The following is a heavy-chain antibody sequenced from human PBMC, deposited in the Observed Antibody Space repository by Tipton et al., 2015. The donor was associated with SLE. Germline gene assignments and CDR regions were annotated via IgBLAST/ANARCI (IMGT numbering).Heavy chain of an antibody. CDR2: IHDGGSS. D-gene: IGHD1-1*01. Sequence: TLSLTCAVYGESSSGYFWSWIRQSAGKGLEWIGDIHDGGSSYYNPSLKSRVTISVDTSKNQFSLRLSSVTAADTAVYYCARVPGLERSYSYFYYMDVWGKGTTVTVSS. CDR1: GESSSGYF. CDR3: ARVPGLERSYSYFYYMDV. V-gene: IGHV4-34*01. J-gene: IGHJ6*03.